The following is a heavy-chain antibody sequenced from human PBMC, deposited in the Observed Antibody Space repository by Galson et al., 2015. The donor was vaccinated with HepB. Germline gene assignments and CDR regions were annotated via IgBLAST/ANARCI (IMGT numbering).Heavy chain of an antibody. Sequence: SLRLSCAASGFTFSDYYMSWIRQAPGKGLEWVSFISSSASYAGYADSVKGRFTISRDNAKNSLYLQMNSLRADDTAVYYCARDDSGSYYQNYYGMDVWGQGTTVTVSS. CDR1: GFTFSDYY. V-gene: IGHV3-11*05. J-gene: IGHJ6*02. CDR2: ISSSASYA. D-gene: IGHD3-10*01. CDR3: ARDDSGSYYQNYYGMDV.